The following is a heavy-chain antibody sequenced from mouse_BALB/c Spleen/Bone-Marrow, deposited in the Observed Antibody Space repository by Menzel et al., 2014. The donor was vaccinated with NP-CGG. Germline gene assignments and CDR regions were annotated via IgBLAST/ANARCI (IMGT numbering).Heavy chain of an antibody. J-gene: IGHJ3*01. CDR3: ARRDGCLVAY. Sequence: QVQLQQSGPGLVQPSQSLSITCTVSGFFLTSYGVHWVRRSPGKGLEWLGVIWSDGSTDYNAAFISRLNISKDNSKSXIFFKMSSLQANDTAIYVWARRDGCLVAYWGQGTLVTVSA. CDR2: IWSDGST. CDR1: GFFLTSYG. V-gene: IGHV2-2*02. D-gene: IGHD2-3*01.